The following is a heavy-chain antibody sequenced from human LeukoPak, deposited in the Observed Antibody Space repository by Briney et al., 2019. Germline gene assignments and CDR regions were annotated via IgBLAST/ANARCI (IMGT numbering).Heavy chain of an antibody. CDR2: IYYSGST. D-gene: IGHD3-22*01. CDR3: ARGGGYYDSSGYLDAFDI. Sequence: SQTLSLTCTVSGGSISSGGYYWSWIRQHPGKGLEWIGYIYYSGSTYYNPSLKSRVTISVDTSKNQFSLKLSSVTAAYTAVYYCARGGGYYDSSGYLDAFDIWGQGTMVTVSS. J-gene: IGHJ3*02. CDR1: GGSISSGGYY. V-gene: IGHV4-31*03.